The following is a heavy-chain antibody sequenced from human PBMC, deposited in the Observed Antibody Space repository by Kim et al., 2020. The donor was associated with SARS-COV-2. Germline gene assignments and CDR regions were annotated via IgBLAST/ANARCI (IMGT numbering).Heavy chain of an antibody. J-gene: IGHJ4*02. D-gene: IGHD2-15*01. V-gene: IGHV3-23*01. Sequence: GGSLRLSCAASGFTFSSYAMSWVRQAPGKGLEWVSAISGSGGSTYYADSVKGRFTISRDNSKNTLYLQMNSLRAEDTAVYYCAKDLLSAVVAATNFDYWGQGTLVTVSS. CDR3: AKDLLSAVVAATNFDY. CDR2: ISGSGGST. CDR1: GFTFSSYA.